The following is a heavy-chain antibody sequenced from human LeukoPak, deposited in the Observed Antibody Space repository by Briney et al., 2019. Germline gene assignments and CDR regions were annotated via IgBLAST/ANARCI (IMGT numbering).Heavy chain of an antibody. CDR2: IIPMFDTP. J-gene: IGHJ5*02. Sequence: ASVKVSCKAPGDTFTTYAIIWVRQAPGQGLEWMGGIIPMFDTPNYAQRLQGRVTITADKSTKTAYMELTSLRSEDTAVYYCARAGIPGYCTNVTCSNWLDPWGQRTLVTVSS. D-gene: IGHD2-8*01. V-gene: IGHV1-69*06. CDR3: ARAGIPGYCTNVTCSNWLDP. CDR1: GDTFTTYA.